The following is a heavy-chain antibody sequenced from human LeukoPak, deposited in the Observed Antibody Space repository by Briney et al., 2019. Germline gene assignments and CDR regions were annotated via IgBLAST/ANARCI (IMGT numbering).Heavy chain of an antibody. CDR2: INTNTGNP. CDR1: GYTFTSYA. V-gene: IGHV7-4-1*02. D-gene: IGHD2-2*01. J-gene: IGHJ6*02. CDR3: ARSKILYCSSTSCYAYYGMDV. Sequence: VASVTVSCKASGYTFTSYAMNWVRQAPGQGLEWMGWINTNTGNPTYAQGFTGRFVFSLDTSVNTAYLQISSLKAEDTAVYYCARSKILYCSSTSCYAYYGMDVWGQGTTVTVSS.